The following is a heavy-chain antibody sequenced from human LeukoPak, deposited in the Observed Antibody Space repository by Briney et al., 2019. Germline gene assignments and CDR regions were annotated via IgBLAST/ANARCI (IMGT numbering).Heavy chain of an antibody. CDR3: ARDGGYGGYDDY. Sequence: KPSETLSLTCTVSGYSISTGYYWGWIRQPPGKGLEWIGSIYHSGTTYYNPSLKSRVTISVDTSKNQFSLKLNSVTAADTAVYYCARDGGYGGYDDYWGQGNLVTVSS. CDR1: GYSISTGYY. CDR2: IYHSGTT. V-gene: IGHV4-38-2*02. J-gene: IGHJ4*02. D-gene: IGHD5-12*01.